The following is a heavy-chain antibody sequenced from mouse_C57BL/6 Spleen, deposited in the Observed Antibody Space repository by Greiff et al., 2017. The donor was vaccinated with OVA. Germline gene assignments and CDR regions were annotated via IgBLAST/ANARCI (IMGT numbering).Heavy chain of an antibody. Sequence: EVKLVESGGGLVQSGRSLRLSCATSGFTFSAFYMEWVRQAPGKGLEWIAASRNKANDYTTEYSASVKGRFIVSRDTSQSILYLQMNALRAEDTAIYYCARDAGLYAMDYWGQGTSVTVSS. J-gene: IGHJ4*01. CDR3: ARDAGLYAMDY. V-gene: IGHV7-1*01. CDR1: GFTFSAFY. CDR2: SRNKANDYTT. D-gene: IGHD3-1*01.